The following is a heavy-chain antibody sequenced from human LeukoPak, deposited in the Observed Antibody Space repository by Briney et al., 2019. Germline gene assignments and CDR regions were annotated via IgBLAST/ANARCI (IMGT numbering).Heavy chain of an antibody. V-gene: IGHV4-39*01. CDR2: IYYSGST. CDR1: GGSISSSSYY. Sequence: PSETLSLTCTVSGGSISSSSYYWGWIRQPPGKGLEWIGSIYYSGSTYYNPSLKSRVTISVDTSKNQFSLKLSSVTAADTAVYYCARGVPAAPLDPWGQGTLVTVSS. D-gene: IGHD2-2*01. J-gene: IGHJ5*02. CDR3: ARGVPAAPLDP.